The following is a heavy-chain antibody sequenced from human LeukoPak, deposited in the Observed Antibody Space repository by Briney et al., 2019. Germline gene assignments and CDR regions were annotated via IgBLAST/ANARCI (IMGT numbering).Heavy chain of an antibody. D-gene: IGHD1-26*01. Sequence: SVKVSCKASGGTFSSYAINWVRQAPGQGLEWMGGLIPIFGTANYAQKFQGRVTITADESTSTAYMQLSSLRSEDTAVYYCARESWSDSGSYSPSFDYWGQGTLVTVSS. CDR3: ARESWSDSGSYSPSFDY. V-gene: IGHV1-69*13. J-gene: IGHJ4*02. CDR1: GGTFSSYA. CDR2: LIPIFGTA.